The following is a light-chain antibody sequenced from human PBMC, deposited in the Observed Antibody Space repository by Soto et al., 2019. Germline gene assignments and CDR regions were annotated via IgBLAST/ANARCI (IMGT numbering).Light chain of an antibody. J-gene: IGKJ5*01. CDR1: QDISNY. Sequence: DIQMTQSPSSLSASVGDRVTFTCQARQDISNYLNWYQQKPGKVPKLLIYGASNLETGVPSRFSGSGSGTDFTFTISSLQPEDIATYYCQHFDNFPRAITFGQGTRLEIK. CDR3: QHFDNFPRAIT. CDR2: GAS. V-gene: IGKV1-33*01.